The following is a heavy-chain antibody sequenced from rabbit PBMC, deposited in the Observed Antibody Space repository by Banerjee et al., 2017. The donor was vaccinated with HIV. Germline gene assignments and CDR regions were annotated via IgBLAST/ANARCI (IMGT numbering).Heavy chain of an antibody. CDR3: ARDLAGAIGWNFVL. D-gene: IGHD4-1*01. CDR1: GFSFSSSYW. J-gene: IGHJ6*01. Sequence: QSLEESGGDLVKPGASLTLTCTASGFSFSSSYWICWVRQAPGKGLEWIACIYTGDGHTYYATWAKGRFTISKTSSTTVTLQMTSLTAADTATYFCARDLAGAIGWNFVLWGQGTLVTVS. V-gene: IGHV1S40*01. CDR2: IYTGDGHT.